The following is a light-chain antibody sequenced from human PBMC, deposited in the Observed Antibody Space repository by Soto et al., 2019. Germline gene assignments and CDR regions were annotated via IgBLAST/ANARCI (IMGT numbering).Light chain of an antibody. CDR1: SSDVGGYNY. CDR3: SSYTSTNTVYV. CDR2: EVS. Sequence: QSVLTQPASVSGSPGQSITISCTGTSSDVGGYNYVSWYQQHPGKAPKLMIYEVSNRPSGASNRFSGSKSGNTASLTISGLQAEDEADYYCSSYTSTNTVYVFGTGTKLTVL. J-gene: IGLJ1*01. V-gene: IGLV2-14*01.